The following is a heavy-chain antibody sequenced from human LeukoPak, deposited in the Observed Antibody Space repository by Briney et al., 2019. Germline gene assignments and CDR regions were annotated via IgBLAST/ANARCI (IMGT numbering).Heavy chain of an antibody. J-gene: IGHJ4*02. D-gene: IGHD1-14*01. CDR1: GFTFSSYA. V-gene: IGHV3-23*01. CDR2: ISGSGGST. Sequence: GGSLRLSCAASGFTFSSYAMSWVRQAPGKGLEWVSAISGSGGSTYYADSVKGRFTISRDNAKNSLYLQMNSLRAEDTAVYYCARGTLNIPGEHGAFDYWGQGTLVTVSS. CDR3: ARGTLNIPGEHGAFDY.